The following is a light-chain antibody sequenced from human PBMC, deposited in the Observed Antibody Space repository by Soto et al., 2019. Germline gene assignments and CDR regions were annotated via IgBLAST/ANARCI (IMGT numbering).Light chain of an antibody. CDR1: SSDVGNYKY. CDR3: SSYTSSTFYV. CDR2: EVS. J-gene: IGLJ1*01. Sequence: QSALTQPASVSGSPEQSITISCTGTSSDVGNYKYVSWYQQHPGKAPKLLIYEVSNRPSGVSNRFSGSKSGNTASLTISGLQAEDEADYYCSSYTSSTFYVFGTGTKLTVL. V-gene: IGLV2-14*01.